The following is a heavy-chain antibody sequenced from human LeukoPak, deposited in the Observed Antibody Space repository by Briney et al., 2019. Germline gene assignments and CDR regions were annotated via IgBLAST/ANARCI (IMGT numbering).Heavy chain of an antibody. V-gene: IGHV3-66*02. CDR2: IYSGGST. CDR1: GFTVSSNY. D-gene: IGHD3-22*01. J-gene: IGHJ4*02. Sequence: PGGSLRLSCAASGFTVSSNYMSWVRQAPGKGLEWVSVIYSGGSTYYADSVKGRFTISRDNSKNTLYLQMNSLRAEDTAVYYCARDKLSPYYDSSWGQRTLVTVSS. CDR3: ARDKLSPYYDSS.